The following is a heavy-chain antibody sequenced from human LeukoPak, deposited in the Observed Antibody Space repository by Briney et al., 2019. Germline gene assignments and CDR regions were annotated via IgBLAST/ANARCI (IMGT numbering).Heavy chain of an antibody. V-gene: IGHV4-31*03. D-gene: IGHD3-16*02. Sequence: PSETLSLTCTVSGGSISSGGYYWSWIRQHPGKVLERNGNIYYSGSTYYNPSLKSRVTISVDTSKNQFSLKLSSVTAADTAVYYCAWSLGELSASPYYYGMDVWGQGTTVTVSS. CDR2: IYYSGST. CDR1: GGSISSGGYY. J-gene: IGHJ6*02. CDR3: AWSLGELSASPYYYGMDV.